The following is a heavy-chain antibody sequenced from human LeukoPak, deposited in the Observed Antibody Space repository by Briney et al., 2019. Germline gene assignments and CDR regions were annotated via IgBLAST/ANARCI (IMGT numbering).Heavy chain of an antibody. CDR2: INPNSGGT. CDR1: GDTFTGYY. J-gene: IGHJ4*02. D-gene: IGHD6-13*01. CDR3: ARDQQQLGYPDY. V-gene: IGHV1-2*02. Sequence: ASVKVSCKASGDTFTGYYMHWVRQAPGQGLEWMGWINPNSGGTNYAQKFQGRVTMTRDTSISTAYMELSRLRSDDTAVYYCARDQQQLGYPDYWGQGTLVTVSS.